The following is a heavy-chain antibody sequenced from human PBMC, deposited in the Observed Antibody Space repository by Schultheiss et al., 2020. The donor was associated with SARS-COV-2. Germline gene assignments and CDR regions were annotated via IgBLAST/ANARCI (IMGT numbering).Heavy chain of an antibody. CDR2: ISGSGGST. J-gene: IGHJ4*02. V-gene: IGHV3-23*01. CDR1: GFTVSSNY. CDR3: AKDAKRRITIFGVVKTD. D-gene: IGHD3-3*01. Sequence: GGSLRLSCAASGFTVSSNYMSWVRQAPGKGLEWVSAISGSGGSTYYADSVKGRFTISRDNSKNTLYLQMNSLRAEDTAVYYCAKDAKRRITIFGVVKTDWGQGTLVTVSS.